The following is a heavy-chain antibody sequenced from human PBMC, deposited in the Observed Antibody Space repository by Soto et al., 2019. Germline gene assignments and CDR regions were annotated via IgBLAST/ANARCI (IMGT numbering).Heavy chain of an antibody. CDR1: GGSISSSSYY. CDR3: ARLLPLYSGQFDP. CDR2: IYYSGST. D-gene: IGHD1-26*01. V-gene: IGHV4-39*01. J-gene: IGHJ5*02. Sequence: PSETLSLTCTVSGGSISSSSYYWGWIRQPPGKGLEWIGSIYYSGSTHYNPSLKSRVTISVDTSKNQFSLKLSSVTAADTAVYYCARLLPLYSGQFDPWGQGTLVTVSS.